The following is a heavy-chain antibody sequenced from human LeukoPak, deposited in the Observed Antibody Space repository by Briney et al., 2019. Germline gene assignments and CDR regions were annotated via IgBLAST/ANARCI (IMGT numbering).Heavy chain of an antibody. D-gene: IGHD2-15*01. J-gene: IGHJ6*02. V-gene: IGHV5-51*01. Sequence: HGESLKISCKGSGYSFTSSWIGWARQMPGKGLEWMAIINPGDSDTRYSPSFQGQVTISADKSISTAYLQWSSLKASDTAMYYCARSSGDYYYYGMDVWGQGTTVTVSS. CDR3: ARSSGDYYYYGMDV. CDR2: INPGDSDT. CDR1: GYSFTSSW.